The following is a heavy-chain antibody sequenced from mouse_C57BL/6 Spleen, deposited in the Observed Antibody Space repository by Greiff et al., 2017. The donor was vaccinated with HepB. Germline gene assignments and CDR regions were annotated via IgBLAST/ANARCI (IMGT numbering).Heavy chain of an antibody. V-gene: IGHV1-19*01. D-gene: IGHD1-1*01. J-gene: IGHJ2*01. CDR3: ARSYYYGTDY. CDR1: GYTFTDYY. Sequence: EVKLQESGPVLVKPGASVKMSCKASGYTFTDYYMNWVKQSHGKSLEWIGVINPYNGGTSYNQKFKGKATLTVDKSSSTAYMELNSLTSVDSAVYYCARSYYYGTDYWGQGTTLTVSS. CDR2: INPYNGGT.